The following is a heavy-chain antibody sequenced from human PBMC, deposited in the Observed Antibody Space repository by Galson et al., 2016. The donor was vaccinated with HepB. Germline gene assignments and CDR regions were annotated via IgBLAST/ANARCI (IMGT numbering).Heavy chain of an antibody. CDR3: ASGPRGFTYYYYWFGMDV. CDR2: IYIDGTT. Sequence: SLRLSCAASGLTVSRNYMSWVRQAPGKGLEWVSVIYIDGTTHYADSVKGRFTNSRDNSNNTLYLQMNSLRAEDTAVYYCASGPRGFTYYYYWFGMDVWGQGTSVTVSS. V-gene: IGHV3-53*01. CDR1: GLTVSRNY. D-gene: IGHD5-12*01. J-gene: IGHJ6*02.